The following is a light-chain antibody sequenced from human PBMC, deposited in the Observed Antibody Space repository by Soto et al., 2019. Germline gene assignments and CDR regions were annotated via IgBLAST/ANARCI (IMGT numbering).Light chain of an antibody. CDR3: HQYENWPQT. CDR2: RAS. Sequence: EIVMTQSPATLSVSPGERATLSCRASQSISSNLAWYQQKLGQAPRLLIYRASTRATGIPARFSGSGSGTEFTLTISSLQSGDFALYYCHQYENWPQTFGQGTKVEI. J-gene: IGKJ1*01. V-gene: IGKV3-15*01. CDR1: QSISSN.